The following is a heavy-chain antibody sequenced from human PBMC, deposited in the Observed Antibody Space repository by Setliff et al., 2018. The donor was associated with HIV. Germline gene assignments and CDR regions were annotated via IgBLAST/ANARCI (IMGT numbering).Heavy chain of an antibody. CDR3: ARDSEWGSYIFWTFDI. D-gene: IGHD1-26*01. V-gene: IGHV1-18*01. CDR1: GFTFNHYA. J-gene: IGHJ3*02. Sequence: PSVKVSCKASGFTFNHYALSWVRQAPGQRPEWMGGTNPQSDIANYAQRLQGRVTMTTDTSTSTAYMELRSLRSDDTAVYYCARDSEWGSYIFWTFDIWGQGTMVTVS. CDR2: TNPQSDIA.